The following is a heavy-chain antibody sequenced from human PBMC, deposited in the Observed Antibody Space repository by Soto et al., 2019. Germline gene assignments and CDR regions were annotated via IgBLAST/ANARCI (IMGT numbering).Heavy chain of an antibody. Sequence: GASLRLSCAGSGFTFSDYGIHWVRQAPGKELEWVAVIWHDGSNKYYADSVKGRFIISRDNSRNTVYLQMNSLRAEDTAVYYCARVGPGDYWNDYWGQGTLVTVSS. CDR3: ARVGPGDYWNDY. CDR2: IWHDGSNK. D-gene: IGHD4-17*01. J-gene: IGHJ4*02. CDR1: GFTFSDYG. V-gene: IGHV3-33*01.